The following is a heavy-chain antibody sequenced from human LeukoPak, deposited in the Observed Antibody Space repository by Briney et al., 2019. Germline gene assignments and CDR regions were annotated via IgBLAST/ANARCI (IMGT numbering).Heavy chain of an antibody. D-gene: IGHD6-19*01. Sequence: ASVKVSCKXSGYTFTSYYMHWVRQAPGQGLEWMGIINPSGGSTSYAQKFQGRVTMTRDTSTSTVYMELSSLRSEDTAVYYCARARRPYLAVAGTMGYFDYWGRGTLVTVSS. CDR2: INPSGGST. V-gene: IGHV1-46*01. CDR1: GYTFTSYY. J-gene: IGHJ4*02. CDR3: ARARRPYLAVAGTMGYFDY.